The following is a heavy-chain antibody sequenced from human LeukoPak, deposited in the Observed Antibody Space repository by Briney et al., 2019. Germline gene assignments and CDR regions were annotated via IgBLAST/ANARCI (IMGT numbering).Heavy chain of an antibody. CDR1: GFTFSSYS. V-gene: IGHV3-21*01. J-gene: IGHJ3*02. CDR3: ASLSPGIAAAGTYAFDI. D-gene: IGHD6-13*01. CDR2: NSSSSSYI. Sequence: GGPLRLSCAASGFTFSSYSMNWVRQAPGKGLEWVSSNSSSSSYIYYADSVKGRFTISRDNAKNSLYLQMNSLRAEDTAVYYCASLSPGIAAAGTYAFDIWGQGTMVTVSS.